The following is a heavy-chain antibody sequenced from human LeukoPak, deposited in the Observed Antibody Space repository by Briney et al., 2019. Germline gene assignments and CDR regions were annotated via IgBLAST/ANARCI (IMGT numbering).Heavy chain of an antibody. CDR3: ARDPYSGSYYGY. J-gene: IGHJ4*02. CDR1: GYTCTGYY. D-gene: IGHD1-26*01. CDR2: INPNSGGT. V-gene: IGHV1-2*02. Sequence: ASVKVSCTASGYTCTGYYMHWVRQAPGQGLEWMGWINPNSGGTNYAQKFQGRVTMTRDTSISTAYMELSRLRSDDTAVYYCARDPYSGSYYGYWGQGTLVTVSS.